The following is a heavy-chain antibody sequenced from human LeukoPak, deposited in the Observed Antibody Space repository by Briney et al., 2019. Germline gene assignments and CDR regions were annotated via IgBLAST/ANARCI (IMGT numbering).Heavy chain of an antibody. CDR3: ARSRLLSDAFDI. Sequence: GASVKVSCKASGYTFTGYYMHWVRQAPGQGLEWMGGIIPIFGTANYAQKFQGRVTITADESTSTAYMELSSLRSEDTAVYYCARSRLLSDAFDIWGQGTMVTVSS. CDR1: GYTFTGYY. J-gene: IGHJ3*02. CDR2: IIPIFGTA. V-gene: IGHV1-69*13. D-gene: IGHD3-16*01.